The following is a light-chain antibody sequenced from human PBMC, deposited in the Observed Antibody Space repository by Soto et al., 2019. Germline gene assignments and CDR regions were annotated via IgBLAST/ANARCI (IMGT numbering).Light chain of an antibody. Sequence: DIQMTQSPSTLSASVGDRVTITCRASQSIGIWLAWYQQKTGKAPKLLIYTASTLGSGVPSRFSGSGSETEFTLAISSLQPDDFATYYCQHYNNYPVTFGQGTKLEIK. CDR2: TAS. CDR3: QHYNNYPVT. V-gene: IGKV1-5*03. CDR1: QSIGIW. J-gene: IGKJ2*01.